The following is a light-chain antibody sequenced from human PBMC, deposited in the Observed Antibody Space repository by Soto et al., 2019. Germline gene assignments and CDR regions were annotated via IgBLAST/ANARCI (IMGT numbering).Light chain of an antibody. J-gene: IGKJ2*01. Sequence: DIQMTQSPSSLSASVGDRVTITCRASQTISTYLNWYQQKPGKAPRLLIYDASSLLSGVPSMFSGSGSVTDFTLTIASLQPEDFSTDYCPQSDRSPYTFGQGTKVEI. CDR3: PQSDRSPYT. CDR2: DAS. V-gene: IGKV1-39*01. CDR1: QTISTY.